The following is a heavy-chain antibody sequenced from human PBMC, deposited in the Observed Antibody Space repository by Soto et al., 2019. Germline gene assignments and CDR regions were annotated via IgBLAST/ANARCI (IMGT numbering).Heavy chain of an antibody. J-gene: IGHJ4*02. V-gene: IGHV4-59*12. D-gene: IGHD6-13*01. Sequence: PSETLSLTCTVSGGSISNFYWSWIRQPPGKGLEWIGYVYYTGSTSYNPSLKRRVTFSVDSSKNQFSLKLSSVTAADTAVYYCARVFRQQLEHSFDYWGQGTLVTVSS. CDR1: GGSISNFY. CDR3: ARVFRQQLEHSFDY. CDR2: VYYTGST.